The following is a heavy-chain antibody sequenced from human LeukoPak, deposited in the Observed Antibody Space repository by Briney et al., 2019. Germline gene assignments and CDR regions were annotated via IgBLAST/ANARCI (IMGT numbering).Heavy chain of an antibody. J-gene: IGHJ6*03. Sequence: GGSLRLSCAASGFTFDDYGMSWVRQAPGKGLEWVSGINWNGGSTGYADSVKGRFTISRDNAKNSLYLQMNSLRAEDTALYYCARVTTYYYYYYMDVWGKGTTVTVSS. CDR2: INWNGGST. CDR3: ARVTTYYYYYYMDV. D-gene: IGHD1-1*01. CDR1: GFTFDDYG. V-gene: IGHV3-20*04.